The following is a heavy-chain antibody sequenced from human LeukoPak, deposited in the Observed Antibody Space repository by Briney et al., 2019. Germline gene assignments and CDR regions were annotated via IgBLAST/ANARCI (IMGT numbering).Heavy chain of an antibody. CDR3: ARSRVEYSSSSGFDY. Sequence: ASVKVSCKASGYTFTSYGISWVRQAPGQGLEWMGWISAYNGNTNYAQKFQGRVTITADKSTSTAYMELSSLRSEDTAVYYCARSRVEYSSSSGFDYWGQGTLVTVSS. V-gene: IGHV1-18*01. CDR1: GYTFTSYG. CDR2: ISAYNGNT. J-gene: IGHJ4*02. D-gene: IGHD6-6*01.